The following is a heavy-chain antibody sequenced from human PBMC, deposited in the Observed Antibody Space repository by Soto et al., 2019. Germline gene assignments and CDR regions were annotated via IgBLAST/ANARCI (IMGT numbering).Heavy chain of an antibody. Sequence: QITLNESGPTQVKPRQTLTLTCTFSGFSLTTSGVGVGWIRQSPGKAPEWLALIYWDDDKRYSPSLKSRLTITRDTSKEQVVLTMADLDPGDTATYYCAHRVLRTVFGLVTTTAIYFDFWGQGTPVAVSS. CDR2: IYWDDDK. J-gene: IGHJ4*02. V-gene: IGHV2-5*02. D-gene: IGHD3-3*01. CDR1: GFSLTTSGVG. CDR3: AHRVLRTVFGLVTTTAIYFDF.